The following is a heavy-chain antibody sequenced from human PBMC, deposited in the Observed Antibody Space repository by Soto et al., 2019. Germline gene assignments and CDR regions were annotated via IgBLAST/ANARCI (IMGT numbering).Heavy chain of an antibody. CDR3: ARGRSTIRYFPFDP. D-gene: IGHD3-9*01. V-gene: IGHV4-30-4*01. CDR1: GGSISSGDYY. J-gene: IGHJ5*02. CDR2: IYYSGST. Sequence: SETLSLTCTVSGGSISSGDYYWSWIRQPPGKGLEWIGYIYYSGSTYYNPSLKSRVTISVDTSKNQFSLKLSSVTAADTAVYYCARGRSTIRYFPFDPWGQGTLVTVSS.